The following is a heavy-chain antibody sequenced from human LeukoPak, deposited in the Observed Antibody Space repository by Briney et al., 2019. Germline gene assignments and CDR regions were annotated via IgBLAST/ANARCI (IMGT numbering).Heavy chain of an antibody. CDR3: ARGVGYYDFWSGYYKAPPRFDY. Sequence: SETLSLTCAVYGGSFSGYYWSWIRQPPGKGLEWIGEINHSGSTNYNPSLKSRVTISVDTSKNQFSLKLSSVTAAGTAVYYCARGVGYYDFWSGYYKAPPRFDYWGQGTLVTVSS. D-gene: IGHD3-3*01. CDR2: INHSGST. CDR1: GGSFSGYY. J-gene: IGHJ4*02. V-gene: IGHV4-34*01.